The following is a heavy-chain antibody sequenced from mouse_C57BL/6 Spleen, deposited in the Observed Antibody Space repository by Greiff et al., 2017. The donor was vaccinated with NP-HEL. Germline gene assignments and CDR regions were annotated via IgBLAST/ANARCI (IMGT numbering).Heavy chain of an antibody. V-gene: IGHV5-6*01. Sequence: EVKLVESGGDLVKPGGSLKLSCAASGFTFSSYGMSWVRQTPDKRLEWVATISSGGSYTYYPDSVKGRFTISRDNAKNTLYLQMSSLKSEDTAMYYCARNEGGYEGGYFDVWGTGTTVTVSS. J-gene: IGHJ1*03. CDR2: ISSGGSYT. CDR1: GFTFSSYG. D-gene: IGHD2-2*01. CDR3: ARNEGGYEGGYFDV.